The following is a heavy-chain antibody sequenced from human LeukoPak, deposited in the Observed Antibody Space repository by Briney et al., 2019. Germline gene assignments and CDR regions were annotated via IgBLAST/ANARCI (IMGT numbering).Heavy chain of an antibody. CDR1: GFTFSSYA. D-gene: IGHD6-13*01. V-gene: IGHV3-23*01. J-gene: IGHJ4*02. Sequence: GVSLRLSCASSGFTFSSYAMSWVPQARGKGLEWVSAISGSGGSTYYADSVERRFTISRDNSKNTLYLQMNSLRAEDTAVYYCAKVSAAGTVDYWGQGTLVTVSS. CDR2: ISGSGGST. CDR3: AKVSAAGTVDY.